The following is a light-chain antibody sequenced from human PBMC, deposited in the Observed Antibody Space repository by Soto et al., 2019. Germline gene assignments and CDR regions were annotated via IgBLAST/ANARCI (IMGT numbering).Light chain of an antibody. Sequence: QSVLTQPPSVSGAPGQSVTISCTGSSSNIGAGYDVHWYQQLPGTAPKLLIYSNNNRPSGVPDRFSGSKSGTSASLAITGLHAEDEADYYCQSYDSSLTGGIFGGGTQLTVL. CDR2: SNN. CDR3: QSYDSSLTGGI. J-gene: IGLJ2*01. CDR1: SSNIGAGYD. V-gene: IGLV1-40*01.